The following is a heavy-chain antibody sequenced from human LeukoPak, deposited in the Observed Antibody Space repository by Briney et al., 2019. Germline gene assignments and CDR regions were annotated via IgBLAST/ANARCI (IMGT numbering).Heavy chain of an antibody. J-gene: IGHJ3*02. CDR2: ISYHGRDT. CDR3: TRDYSSSSGRAFDI. Sequence: PGGSLRLSCAASGVTFSSFAMHWVRQAPGKGLEWVAVISYHGRDTYYADSVKGRFTISRDNSKNTLYLQMNSLRAEDTAVYYCTRDYSSSSGRAFDIWGQGTMVTVSS. CDR1: GVTFSSFA. V-gene: IGHV3-30*04. D-gene: IGHD6-6*01.